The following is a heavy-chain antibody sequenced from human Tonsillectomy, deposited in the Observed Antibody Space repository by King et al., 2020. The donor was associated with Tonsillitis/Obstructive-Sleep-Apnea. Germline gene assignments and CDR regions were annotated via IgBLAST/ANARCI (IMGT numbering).Heavy chain of an antibody. CDR3: ARSCSSNDCFGYYFDY. D-gene: IGHD2-2*01. J-gene: IGHJ4*02. V-gene: IGHV5-51*01. Sequence: VQLVESGAEVKKPGESLKISCTGSGYSFTQYWIGWVRQMPGKGLEWMGIIYPDDSDTRYSPSFQGQVTISADKSISTAYLQWSSLKASDPAMYYCARSCSSNDCFGYYFDYWGQGTLVTVSS. CDR1: GYSFTQYW. CDR2: IYPDDSDT.